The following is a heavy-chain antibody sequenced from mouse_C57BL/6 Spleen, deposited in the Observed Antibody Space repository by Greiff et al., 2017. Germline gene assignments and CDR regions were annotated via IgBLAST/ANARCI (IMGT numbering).Heavy chain of an antibody. CDR1: GYAFSGSW. Sequence: QVQLQQSGPELVKPGASVKISCKASGYAFSGSWMNWVKQRPGKGLEWIGRIYPGDGDTNYNGQFKGKATLTADKSSSPAYMQLSSLTSEDSAVYFCASNYVNTGWFAYWGQGTLVTVSA. D-gene: IGHD1-1*02. CDR3: ASNYVNTGWFAY. J-gene: IGHJ3*01. V-gene: IGHV1-82*01. CDR2: IYPGDGDT.